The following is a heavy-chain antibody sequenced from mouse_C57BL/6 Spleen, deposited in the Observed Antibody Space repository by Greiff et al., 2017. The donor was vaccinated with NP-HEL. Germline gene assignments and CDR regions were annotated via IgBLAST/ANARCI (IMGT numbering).Heavy chain of an antibody. J-gene: IGHJ2*01. V-gene: IGHV1-26*01. CDR3: ARSGGKTLFDY. CDR1: RYTFTDYY. D-gene: IGHD2-1*01. Sequence: EVQLQQSGPELVKPGASVKISCKASRYTFTDYYMNWVKQSHGKSLEWIGDINPNNGGTSYNQKFKGKATLTVDKSSSTAYMELRSLTSEDSAVYYCARSGGKTLFDYWGQGTTLTVSS. CDR2: INPNNGGT.